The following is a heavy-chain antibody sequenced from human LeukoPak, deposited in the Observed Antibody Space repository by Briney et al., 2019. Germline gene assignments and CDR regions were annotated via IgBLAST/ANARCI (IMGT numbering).Heavy chain of an antibody. CDR1: GFTFSNYG. J-gene: IGHJ6*03. CDR3: AKRGSSIYYWTSPGHHYYYYMDV. CDR2: ISGSGGST. Sequence: GGSLRLYCAAAGFTFSNYGMNWVRQAPGKGLEWVSSISGSGGSTYYADSVKGRFTISRDNSKNTLYLQMNSLSAEDAAIYYCAKRGSSIYYWTSPGHHYYYYMDVWGRGTTVTVSS. D-gene: IGHD6-13*01. V-gene: IGHV3-23*01.